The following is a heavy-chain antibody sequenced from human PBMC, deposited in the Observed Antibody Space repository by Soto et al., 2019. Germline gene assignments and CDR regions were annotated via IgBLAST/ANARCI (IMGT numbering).Heavy chain of an antibody. Sequence: EVQLVESGGGLVKPGGSLRLSCAASGFTFSSYSMNWVRQAPGKGLEWVSSISSSSSYIYYADSVKGRFTISRDNAKNSLYLQMNSLRAEDTAVYYCARPSGYDPDAFDIWGQGTMVTVSS. D-gene: IGHD5-12*01. J-gene: IGHJ3*02. V-gene: IGHV3-21*01. CDR3: ARPSGYDPDAFDI. CDR1: GFTFSSYS. CDR2: ISSSSSYI.